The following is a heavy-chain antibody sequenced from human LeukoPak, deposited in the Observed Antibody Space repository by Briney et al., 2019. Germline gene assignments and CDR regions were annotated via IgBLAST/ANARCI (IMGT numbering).Heavy chain of an antibody. D-gene: IGHD3-10*01. J-gene: IGHJ4*02. CDR3: ARAPYYYGSGSYIYYFDY. V-gene: IGHV4-61*05. CDR1: GGSISSSSYY. Sequence: PSETLSLTCTVSGGSISSSSYYWGWIRQPPGKGLEWIGYIYYSGSTNYNPSLKSRVTISVDTSKNQFSLKLSSVTAADTAVYYCARAPYYYGSGSYIYYFDYWGQGTLVTVSS. CDR2: IYYSGST.